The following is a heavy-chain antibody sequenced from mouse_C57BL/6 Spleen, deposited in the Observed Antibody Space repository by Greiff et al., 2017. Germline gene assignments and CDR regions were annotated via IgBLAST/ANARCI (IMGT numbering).Heavy chain of an antibody. V-gene: IGHV1-54*01. D-gene: IGHD1-1*01. Sequence: VQLQQSGAELVRPGTSVKVSCKASGYAFTNYLIEWVKQRPGQGLEWIGVINPGSGGTNYNEKFKGKATLTADKSSSTAYMQLSSLTSEDSAVYCCAGGNYGSSPLDYWGQGTTLTVSS. CDR3: AGGNYGSSPLDY. CDR2: INPGSGGT. J-gene: IGHJ2*01. CDR1: GYAFTNYL.